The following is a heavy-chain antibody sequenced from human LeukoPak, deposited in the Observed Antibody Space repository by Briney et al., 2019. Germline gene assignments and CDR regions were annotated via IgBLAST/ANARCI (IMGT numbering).Heavy chain of an antibody. D-gene: IGHD6-19*01. CDR3: ATRGSSGWSYYFDY. J-gene: IGHJ4*02. CDR2: INAGNGNT. Sequence: ASVKVSCKASGYIFTSYGISWMRQAPGQRLEWMGWINAGNGNTKYSQKFQGRVTITRDTSASTAYMELSSLRSEDTAVYYCATRGSSGWSYYFDYWGQGTLVTVSS. V-gene: IGHV1-3*01. CDR1: GYIFTSYG.